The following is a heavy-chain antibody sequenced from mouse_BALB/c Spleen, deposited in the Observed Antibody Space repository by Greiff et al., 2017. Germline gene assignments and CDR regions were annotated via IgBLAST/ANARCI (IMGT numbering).Heavy chain of an antibody. D-gene: IGHD2-4*01. CDR1: GFTFSSYG. V-gene: IGHV5-6-3*01. Sequence: EVKLVESGGGLVQPGGSLKLSCAASGFTFSSYGMSWVRQTPDKRLELVATINSNGGSTYYPDSVKGRFTISRDNAKNTLYLQMSSLKSEDTAMYYCAREEITTYFDYWGQGTTLTVSS. CDR3: AREEITTYFDY. CDR2: INSNGGST. J-gene: IGHJ2*01.